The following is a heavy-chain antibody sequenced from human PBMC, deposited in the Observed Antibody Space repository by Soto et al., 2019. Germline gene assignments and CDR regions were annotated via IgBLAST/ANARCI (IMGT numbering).Heavy chain of an antibody. CDR1: GGSISSSSYY. Sequence: SETLSLTCTVSGGSISSSSYYWGWIRQPPGKGLEWIGSIYYSGSTYYDPSLKSRVTISVDTSKNQFSLKLSSVTAADTAVYYCAGDVMITFGGVIRYWGQGTLVT. J-gene: IGHJ4*02. V-gene: IGHV4-39*01. D-gene: IGHD3-16*01. CDR3: AGDVMITFGGVIRY. CDR2: IYYSGST.